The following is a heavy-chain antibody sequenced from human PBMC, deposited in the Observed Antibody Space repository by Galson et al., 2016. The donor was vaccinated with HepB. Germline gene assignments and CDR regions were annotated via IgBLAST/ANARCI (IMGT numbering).Heavy chain of an antibody. D-gene: IGHD6-13*01. CDR3: TRVHREGIAAAGLQI. CDR2: INTGGSST. CDR1: GFPFSKYW. J-gene: IGHJ4*02. Sequence: SLRLSCAASGFPFSKYWMHWVRQAPGKGLVWVPGINTGGSSTTYAVSVKGRFTIPRDNAKNTLFLQMNSLRAEDTALYYCTRVHREGIAAAGLQIWGQGTLVTVSS. V-gene: IGHV3-74*01.